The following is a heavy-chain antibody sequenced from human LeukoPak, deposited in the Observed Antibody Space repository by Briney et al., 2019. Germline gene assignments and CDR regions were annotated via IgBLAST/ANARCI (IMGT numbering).Heavy chain of an antibody. D-gene: IGHD4-17*01. Sequence: GESLKISCKGSGYSFTSYWIGWVRQMPGKGPEWMGIIWPGDSETTYSPSFRGQVTISADKSISTAYLQWSSLKASDTAMYYCARHGGYGDYLTEYFQHWGQGTLVTVSS. V-gene: IGHV5-51*01. CDR2: IWPGDSET. CDR3: ARHGGYGDYLTEYFQH. J-gene: IGHJ1*01. CDR1: GYSFTSYW.